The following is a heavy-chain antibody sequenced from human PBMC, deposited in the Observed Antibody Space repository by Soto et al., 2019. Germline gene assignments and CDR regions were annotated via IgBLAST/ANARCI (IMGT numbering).Heavy chain of an antibody. CDR3: AKGVFDYGQDHDAFDI. CDR2: ISYDGSNK. J-gene: IGHJ3*02. CDR1: GFSFTTYG. Sequence: QVQLVESGGGVVQPGRSLRLSCAASGFSFTTYGMHWVRQAPGKGLEWVAVISYDGSNKYYADSVKGRFTISRDSSKNTLYLQMNSLRAEDTAVYYCAKGVFDYGQDHDAFDIWGQGAMVTVSS. D-gene: IGHD4-17*01. V-gene: IGHV3-30*18.